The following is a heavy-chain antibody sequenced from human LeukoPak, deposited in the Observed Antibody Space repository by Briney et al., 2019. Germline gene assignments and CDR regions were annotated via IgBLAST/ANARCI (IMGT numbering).Heavy chain of an antibody. CDR2: ISAYNGNT. CDR3: ARSDYYDSSGNY. Sequence: ASAKVSCKASGYTFTSYGISWVRQAPGQGLEWMGWISAYNGNTNYAQKLQGRVTMTTDTSTSTAYMELRSLRSDDTAVYYCARSDYYDSSGNYWGQGTLVTVSS. D-gene: IGHD3-22*01. J-gene: IGHJ4*02. V-gene: IGHV1-18*01. CDR1: GYTFTSYG.